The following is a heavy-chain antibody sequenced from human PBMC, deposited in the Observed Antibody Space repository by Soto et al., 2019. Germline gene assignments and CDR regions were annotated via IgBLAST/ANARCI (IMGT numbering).Heavy chain of an antibody. J-gene: IGHJ4*02. V-gene: IGHV3-30*18. CDR3: AKDTYYYDRSGYYTYDY. Sequence: TGGSLRLSCAASGFTFSSYGVHWVRQAPGKGLEWVAVISYDGSNKHYADSVKGRFTISRDNSKNTLDLQMNSLRAEDTAVYYCAKDTYYYDRSGYYTYDYWGQGT. D-gene: IGHD3-22*01. CDR2: ISYDGSNK. CDR1: GFTFSSYG.